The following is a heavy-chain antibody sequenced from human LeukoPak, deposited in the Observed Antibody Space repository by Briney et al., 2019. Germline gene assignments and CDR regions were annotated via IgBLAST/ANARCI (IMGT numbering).Heavy chain of an antibody. V-gene: IGHV3-23*01. CDR2: ISGSGGST. D-gene: IGHD3-22*01. CDR3: AKLPKWLLRIRFDY. Sequence: SLELSYTATGLNGRSVDLGGRRITKGKGLEWFSAISGSGGSTYYADSVKGRFTISRDNSKNTLYLQMNSLRAEDTAVYYCAKLPKWLLRIRFDYWGQGTLVTVSS. CDR1: GLNGRSVD. J-gene: IGHJ4*02.